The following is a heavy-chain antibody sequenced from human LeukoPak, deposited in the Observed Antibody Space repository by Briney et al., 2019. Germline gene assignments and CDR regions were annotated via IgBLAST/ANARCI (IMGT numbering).Heavy chain of an antibody. CDR3: TRLGYCTSTSCYAFDI. Sequence: SETLSLTCTVSGGSISSSSYYWGWIRQPPGKGLEWIGTISYSGSTYYNPSLTSRVLISVDTSKNHFSLKLTSVTAADTAVYYCTRLGYCTSTSCYAFDIWGQGTMVTVSS. CDR1: GGSISSSSYY. CDR2: ISYSGST. D-gene: IGHD2-2*03. V-gene: IGHV4-39*02. J-gene: IGHJ3*02.